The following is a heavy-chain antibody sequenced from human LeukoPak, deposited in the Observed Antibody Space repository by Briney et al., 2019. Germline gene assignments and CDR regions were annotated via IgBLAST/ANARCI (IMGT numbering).Heavy chain of an antibody. CDR1: GYTFTDYF. V-gene: IGHV1/OR15-3*02. Sequence: ASVKVSCKASGYTFTDYFMNWMRQAPGQRLEWMGWINAGNGNTKYSQKLQGRVTMTTDTSTSTAYMELRSLRYDDTAVYYCARDGRFAAYEPDYWGQGTLVTVSS. D-gene: IGHD1-26*01. J-gene: IGHJ4*02. CDR3: ARDGRFAAYEPDY. CDR2: INAGNGNT.